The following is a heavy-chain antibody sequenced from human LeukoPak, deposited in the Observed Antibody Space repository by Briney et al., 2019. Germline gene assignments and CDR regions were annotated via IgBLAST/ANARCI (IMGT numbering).Heavy chain of an antibody. CDR1: GFTFSNAW. CDR2: IKSQTDGGTT. V-gene: IGHV3-15*01. CDR3: AKVTYGSGTYGAFDS. J-gene: IGHJ4*02. D-gene: IGHD3-10*01. Sequence: GGSLRLSCAASGFTFSNAWMSWVRQAPGKGLEWVGRIKSQTDGGTTDYAAPVEGRFTISRDNSKNTLYLQMNSLRAEDTAVYYCAKVTYGSGTYGAFDSWGQGTLVTVSS.